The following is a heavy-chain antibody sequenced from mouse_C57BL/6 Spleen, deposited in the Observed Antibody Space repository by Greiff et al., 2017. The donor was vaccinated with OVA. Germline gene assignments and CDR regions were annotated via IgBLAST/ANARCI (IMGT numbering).Heavy chain of an antibody. Sequence: QVQLQQPGAELVRPGSSVKLSCKASGYTFTSYWMHWVKQRPIQGLEWIGNIDPSDSETHYNQKFKDKATLTVDKSSSTAYMQLSSLTSDDSAVYYCARWYYGSSWGNYFDYWGQGTTLTVSS. J-gene: IGHJ2*01. CDR3: ARWYYGSSWGNYFDY. CDR2: IDPSDSET. D-gene: IGHD1-1*01. V-gene: IGHV1-52*01. CDR1: GYTFTSYW.